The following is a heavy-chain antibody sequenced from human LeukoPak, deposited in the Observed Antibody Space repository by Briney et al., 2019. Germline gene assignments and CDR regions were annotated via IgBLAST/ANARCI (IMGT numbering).Heavy chain of an antibody. CDR3: ARVGGYCSSTSCYYLQYYFDY. V-gene: IGHV1-18*01. CDR1: GGTFSSYA. D-gene: IGHD2-2*01. CDR2: ISAYNGNT. J-gene: IGHJ4*02. Sequence: ASVKVSCKASGGTFSSYAISWVRQAPGQGLEWMGWISAYNGNTNYAQKLQGRATMTTDTSTSTAYMELRSLRSDDTAVYYCARVGGYCSSTSCYYLQYYFDYWGQGTLVTVSS.